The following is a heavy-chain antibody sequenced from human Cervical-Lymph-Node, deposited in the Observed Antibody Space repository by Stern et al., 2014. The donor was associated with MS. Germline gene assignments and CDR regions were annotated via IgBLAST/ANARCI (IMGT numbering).Heavy chain of an antibody. CDR1: GFTFADYP. V-gene: IGHV3-9*01. CDR3: VKETSPSYYYGMDV. J-gene: IGHJ6*02. CDR2: ISWSSTNI. Sequence: EVQLVESGGGLVQPGRSLRLSCAASGFTFADYPMHWVRQAPGQGLEWVSGISWSSTNIAYADSVKGRFTISRDNAKNSLYLQMNSLRPEDTALYYCVKETSPSYYYGMDVWGQGTTVSVSS.